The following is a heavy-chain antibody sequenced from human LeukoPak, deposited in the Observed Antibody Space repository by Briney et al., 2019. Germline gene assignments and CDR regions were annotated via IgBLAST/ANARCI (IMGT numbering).Heavy chain of an antibody. D-gene: IGHD6-13*01. Sequence: SETLSLTCTVSGGSISSYYWSWIRQPPGKGLEWIGYIYYSGSTNYNPSLKSRVTISVDTSKNQFSLKLSSVTAADTAVYYCARTYSSSSYYYYYGMDVWGQGTTVTVSS. CDR3: ARTYSSSSYYYYYGMDV. J-gene: IGHJ6*02. CDR1: GGSISSYY. V-gene: IGHV4-59*08. CDR2: IYYSGST.